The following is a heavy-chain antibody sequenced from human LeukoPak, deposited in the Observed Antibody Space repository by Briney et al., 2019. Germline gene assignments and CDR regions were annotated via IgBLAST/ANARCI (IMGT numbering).Heavy chain of an antibody. CDR3: ARDILSPSYCSGGSCYGY. J-gene: IGHJ4*02. CDR2: IYYSGST. Sequence: SETLSLTCTVSGGSISSSSYYWGWIRQPPGKGLEWIGSIYYSGSTYYNPSLKSRVTISVDTSKNQFSLKLSSVTAADTAVYYYARDILSPSYCSGGSCYGYWGQGTLVTVSS. D-gene: IGHD2-15*01. CDR1: GGSISSSSYY. V-gene: IGHV4-39*07.